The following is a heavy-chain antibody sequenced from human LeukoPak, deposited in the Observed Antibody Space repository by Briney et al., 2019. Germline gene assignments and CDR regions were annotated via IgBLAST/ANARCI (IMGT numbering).Heavy chain of an antibody. Sequence: GGSLRLPCAASGFIFSSSAMSWVRQAPGKGLEWVSKFGGSGHGTSYADSVKGRFTISRDNSKNTLYLQMNSLRAEDTAVYFCVKRSPEHYFDYWGQGTLVTVSS. J-gene: IGHJ4*02. CDR2: FGGSGHGT. V-gene: IGHV3-23*01. CDR3: VKRSPEHYFDY. CDR1: GFIFSSSA.